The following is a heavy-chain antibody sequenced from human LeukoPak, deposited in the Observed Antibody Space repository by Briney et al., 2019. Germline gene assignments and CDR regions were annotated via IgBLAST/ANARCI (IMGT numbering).Heavy chain of an antibody. D-gene: IGHD2-21*01. V-gene: IGHV3-30-3*01. CDR3: ASASSTYCGRDCYSLYRHMDV. J-gene: IGHJ6*03. CDR1: GFTFSSYS. CDR2: ISYDGTNK. Sequence: GGSLRLSCAASGFTFSSYSLYWVRRAPGKGLEWVAVISYDGTNKYYADSVKGRFTIFRDNSKNTLYLQMNSLRTEDTAVYYCASASSTYCGRDCYSLYRHMDVWGKGTTVTVSS.